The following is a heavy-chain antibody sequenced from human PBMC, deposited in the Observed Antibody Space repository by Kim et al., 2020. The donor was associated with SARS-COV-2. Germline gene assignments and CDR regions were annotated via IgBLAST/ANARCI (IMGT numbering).Heavy chain of an antibody. J-gene: IGHJ4*02. Sequence: GGSLRLSCAASGFTFSSYAMHWVRQAPGKGLEWVAVVSYDGSNKYYADSVKGRFTISRDNSKDTLYLQMISLRAEETAVYYCARGGGKYFLGLVFDYWGQGTLVTVSS. CDR2: VSYDGSNK. CDR3: ARGGGKYFLGLVFDY. V-gene: IGHV3-30*14. CDR1: GFTFSSYA. D-gene: IGHD1-26*01.